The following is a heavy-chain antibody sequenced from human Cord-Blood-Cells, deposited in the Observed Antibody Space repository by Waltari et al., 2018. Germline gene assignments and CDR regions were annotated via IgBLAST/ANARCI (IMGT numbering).Heavy chain of an antibody. V-gene: IGHV4-34*01. CDR3: ARGLRGDRDIVATIDY. J-gene: IGHJ4*02. CDR1: GGSFSGYY. CDR2: INQGGST. D-gene: IGHD5-12*01. Sequence: QVQLQQWGAGLLKPSETLSLTCAVYGGSFSGYYWSWIRQPPGKGLAWGGEINQGGSTNNNPSLKSRVTISVDTSKNQFSLELSSVTAADTAVYYCARGLRGDRDIVATIDYWGQGTMVTVSS.